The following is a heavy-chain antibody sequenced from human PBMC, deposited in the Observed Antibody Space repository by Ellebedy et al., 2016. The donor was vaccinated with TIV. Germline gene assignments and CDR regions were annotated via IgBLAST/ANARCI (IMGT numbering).Heavy chain of an antibody. V-gene: IGHV1-2*02. CDR3: ARDYWGSYEY. D-gene: IGHD1-26*01. CDR2: ISPNGGGT. Sequence: ASVKVSCKTSGYTFTSYGVSWVRQAPGQGLEWMGWISPNGGGTHYAQKFQGRVSMPGDTSISTAYLELSRLTSDDTAVYYCARDYWGSYEYWGQGTLVTVSS. J-gene: IGHJ4*02. CDR1: GYTFTSYG.